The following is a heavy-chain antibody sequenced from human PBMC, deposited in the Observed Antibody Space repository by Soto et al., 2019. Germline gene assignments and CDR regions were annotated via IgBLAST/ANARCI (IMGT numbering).Heavy chain of an antibody. J-gene: IGHJ5*02. CDR3: ARHYMKGRFDP. CDR1: GFTFSRSW. V-gene: IGHV3-74*01. Sequence: EVQLVESGGGLVQPGGSLRLSCEASGFTFSRSWMHWVRQAPGKGLVWVSRIISDGSGTIYADSVKGRFTISRDNAKNTQYLQMNRLRAEDTAVYYCARHYMKGRFDPWGQGTLLTVSS. D-gene: IGHD4-4*01. CDR2: IISDGSGT.